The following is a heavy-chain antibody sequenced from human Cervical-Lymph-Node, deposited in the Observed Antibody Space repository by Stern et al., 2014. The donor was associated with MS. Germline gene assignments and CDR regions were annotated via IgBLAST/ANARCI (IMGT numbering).Heavy chain of an antibody. D-gene: IGHD6-13*01. CDR1: GGSISSYY. Sequence: QVQLQESGPGLVKPSETLSLTCTVSGGSISSYYLSWIRQPPGKGLEWIGYIYYSGSTNYNPSLKSRVTISVDTSKNQFSLKLSSVTAADTAVYYCARVSSSWADYYYYYGMDVWGQGTTVTVSS. CDR2: IYYSGST. J-gene: IGHJ6*02. V-gene: IGHV4-59*01. CDR3: ARVSSSWADYYYYYGMDV.